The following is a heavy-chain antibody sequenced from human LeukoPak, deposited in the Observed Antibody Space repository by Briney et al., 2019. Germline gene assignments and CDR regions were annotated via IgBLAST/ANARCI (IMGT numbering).Heavy chain of an antibody. CDR1: GFTFSSYA. J-gene: IGHJ4*02. V-gene: IGHV3-23*01. CDR2: ISGSGGST. D-gene: IGHD3-9*01. Sequence: PGGSLRLSCAASGFTFSSYAMSWVRQAPGKGLEWVSAISGSGGSTYYADSVKGRFTISRDNSKNTLYLQMNSLRGEDTAVYYCAKEPPLNYEILTGYYKVSYFDYWGQGTLVTVSS. CDR3: AKEPPLNYEILTGYYKVSYFDY.